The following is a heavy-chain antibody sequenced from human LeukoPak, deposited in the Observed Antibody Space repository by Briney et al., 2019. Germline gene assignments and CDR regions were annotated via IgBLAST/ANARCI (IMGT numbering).Heavy chain of an antibody. Sequence: AASVKVSCKASGGTFTSYAISWVRQAPGQGLEWMGIINPSGGSTSYAQKFQGRVTMTRDTSTSTVYMELSSLRSEDTAVYYCARDGGTTVTYYYYYYYMDVWGKGTTVTISS. V-gene: IGHV1-46*01. CDR3: ARDGGTTVTYYYYYYYMDV. CDR1: GGTFTSYA. J-gene: IGHJ6*03. D-gene: IGHD4-17*01. CDR2: INPSGGST.